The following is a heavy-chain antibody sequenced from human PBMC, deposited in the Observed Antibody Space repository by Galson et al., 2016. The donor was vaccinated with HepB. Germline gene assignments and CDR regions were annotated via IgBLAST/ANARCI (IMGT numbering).Heavy chain of an antibody. CDR3: AIPDCGSTSCYPWSV. CDR1: SGSITTGSYS. D-gene: IGHD2-2*01. V-gene: IGHV4-39*01. J-gene: IGHJ4*02. CDR2: VYYSGNT. Sequence: SETLSLTCSVSSGSITTGSYSWGWIRQPPGKGLQWIGSVYYSGNTHYNPSLRGRVNISVDTSQNQFSLNLSSVTAADTAVYYCAIPDCGSTSCYPWSVWGRGSLVIVSS.